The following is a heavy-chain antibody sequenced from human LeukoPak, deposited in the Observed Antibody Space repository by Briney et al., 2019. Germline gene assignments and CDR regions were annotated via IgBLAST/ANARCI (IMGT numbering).Heavy chain of an antibody. V-gene: IGHV4-34*01. CDR1: GGSFSGYY. J-gene: IGHJ4*02. CDR3: ARVENSGYDWGYFDY. CDR2: LNLRGST. D-gene: IGHD5-12*01. Sequence: SETLSLTCAVYGGSFSGYYWSWIRDPPGKGLEWMGDLNLRGSTNYNPSLKSRVTISVDTSKNQFSLKLSSVTAADTAVYYCARVENSGYDWGYFDYWGQGTLVTVSS.